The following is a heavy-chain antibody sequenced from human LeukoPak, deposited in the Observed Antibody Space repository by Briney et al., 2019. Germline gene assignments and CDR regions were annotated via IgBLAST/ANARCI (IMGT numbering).Heavy chain of an antibody. J-gene: IGHJ5*02. Sequence: AAVKVSYKASGYTFTSYGISWVRQAPGQGLEWMGWISAYNCNTNYAQKLQGRVTMPTDSSTSTAYMELRSLRSDDTAVYYCARGSYYYGSGSYQNWFDPWGQGTLVTVSS. D-gene: IGHD3-10*01. V-gene: IGHV1-18*01. CDR3: ARGSYYYGSGSYQNWFDP. CDR1: GYTFTSYG. CDR2: ISAYNCNT.